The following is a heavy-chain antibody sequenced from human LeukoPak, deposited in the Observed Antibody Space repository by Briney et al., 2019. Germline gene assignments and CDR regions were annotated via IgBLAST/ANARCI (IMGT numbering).Heavy chain of an antibody. J-gene: IGHJ4*02. CDR1: GFTFFDSA. D-gene: IGHD2-2*03. V-gene: IGHV3-73*01. CDR3: FGYEETSGLFGDS. Sequence: GGSLKLSCAASGFTFFDSAIHWVRQTPGKGLEWLGRIKSKLFNSETAYVESVKGRFTIYKDDSNDMAFLVMNNLKTDDTGLYYCFGYEETSGLFGDSWGQGALVTVSS. CDR2: IKSKLFNSET.